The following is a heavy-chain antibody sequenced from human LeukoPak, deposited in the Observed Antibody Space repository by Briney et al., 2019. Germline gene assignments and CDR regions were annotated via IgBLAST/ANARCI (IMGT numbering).Heavy chain of an antibody. CDR2: ISAYNGNT. CDR1: GYTFSSYG. Sequence: GASVKVSCKASGYTFSSYGISWVRQAPGQGLEWMGWISAYNGNTNYAQMVQGRVTMTTDTSTSTAYMEVRSLRSDDTAMYYCARDVRDVVTIPAAISVPWGQGTLVTVSS. V-gene: IGHV1-18*01. J-gene: IGHJ5*02. D-gene: IGHD2-2*01. CDR3: ARDVRDVVTIPAAISVP.